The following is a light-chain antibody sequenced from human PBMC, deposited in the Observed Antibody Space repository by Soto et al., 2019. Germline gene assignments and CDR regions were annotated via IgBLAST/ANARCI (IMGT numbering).Light chain of an antibody. CDR1: QRVRSTY. V-gene: IGKV3-20*01. CDR3: QQYAGLPRT. Sequence: EIVLTQSPVTLSLSPGERATLSCRASQRVRSTYLAWYQHKPGQAPRLLMYGISIRATGIPDRFSGSGSGTDFTLTISRLEPEDFAVYYCQQYAGLPRTFGQGTKVEIK. CDR2: GIS. J-gene: IGKJ1*01.